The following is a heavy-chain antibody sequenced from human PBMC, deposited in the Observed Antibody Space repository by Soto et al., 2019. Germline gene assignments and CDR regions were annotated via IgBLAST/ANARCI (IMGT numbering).Heavy chain of an antibody. D-gene: IGHD6-19*01. CDR1: GFTFSSYA. CDR2: ISGSGSTT. CDR3: AKAKEFRWLPLYYSGMDV. J-gene: IGHJ6*02. V-gene: IGHV3-23*01. Sequence: EVQLLESGGGLVQPGGSLRLSCAASGFTFSSYAMTWVRQAPGKGLEWVSSISGSGSTTYNGDSVRGRFTISRDNSKNTLYLQMNSLRAEDTAVYYCAKAKEFRWLPLYYSGMDVWGQGTTVTVSS.